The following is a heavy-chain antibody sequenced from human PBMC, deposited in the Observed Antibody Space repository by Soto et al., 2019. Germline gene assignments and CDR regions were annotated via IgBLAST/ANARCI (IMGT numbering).Heavy chain of an antibody. J-gene: IGHJ4*02. CDR3: AADRTYCSGDCYVD. V-gene: IGHV1-58*01. CDR1: GFTFTSSA. CDR2: IVVGSGNT. D-gene: IGHD2-21*01. Sequence: QMQLVQSGPEVKKPGTSVKVSCKASGFTFTSSAVQWVRQARGQRLEWIGWIVVGSGNTNYAQKFQERVTSTRDMATSTAYMELSSLRSEDTAVYYCAADRTYCSGDCYVDWGQGTLVTVSS.